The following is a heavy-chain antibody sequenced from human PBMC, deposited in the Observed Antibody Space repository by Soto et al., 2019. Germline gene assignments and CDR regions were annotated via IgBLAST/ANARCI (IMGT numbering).Heavy chain of an antibody. CDR2: ISWNSGSI. Sequence: EVQLVESGGGLVQPGRSLRLSCAASGFTFDDYAMHWVRQAPGKGLEWVSGISWNSGSIGYADSVKGRFTISRDNAKNSLYLQMNSLRAEDTALYYCAKDNYGDYVSGMDVWGQGTTVTVSS. CDR3: AKDNYGDYVSGMDV. D-gene: IGHD4-17*01. CDR1: GFTFDDYA. J-gene: IGHJ6*02. V-gene: IGHV3-9*01.